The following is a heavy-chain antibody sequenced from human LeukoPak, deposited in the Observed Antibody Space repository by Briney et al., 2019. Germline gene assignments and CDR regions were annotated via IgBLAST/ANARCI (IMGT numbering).Heavy chain of an antibody. CDR2: ISSSSSYI. D-gene: IGHD3-9*01. Sequence: GGSLRLSCAASGFTFSSYSMNWVRQAPGKGLEWVSSISSSSSYIYYADSVKGRFTISRDNAKNSLYLQMNSLSAEDTAVYYCARSEDYDILTGYAADLDYWGQGTLVTVSS. CDR1: GFTFSSYS. J-gene: IGHJ4*02. V-gene: IGHV3-21*01. CDR3: ARSEDYDILTGYAADLDY.